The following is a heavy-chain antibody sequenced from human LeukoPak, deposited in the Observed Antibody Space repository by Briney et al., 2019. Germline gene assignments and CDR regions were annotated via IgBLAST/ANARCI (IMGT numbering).Heavy chain of an antibody. CDR3: AKDKEGATPSWFDP. V-gene: IGHV3-23*01. CDR2: TTNSGATT. Sequence: GGSLRLSCAVSGFTFSNYAMAWVRQAPGKGLEWVSATTNSGATTYYADSVKGRFTISRDNSKNTLYLQMNSLRAEDTAICYCAKDKEGATPSWFDPWGQGTLVTVSS. CDR1: GFTFSNYA. D-gene: IGHD1-26*01. J-gene: IGHJ5*02.